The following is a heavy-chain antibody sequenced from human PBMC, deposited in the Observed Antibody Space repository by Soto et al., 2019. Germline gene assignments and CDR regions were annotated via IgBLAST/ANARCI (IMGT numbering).Heavy chain of an antibody. Sequence: ASVKVSCKASGGTFSSYAISWVRQAPGQGLEWMGGIIPIFGTANYAQKFQGRVTITADESTSTAYMELSSLRSEDTAVYYCARESNYYDSSGSYEDYWGQGTLVTVSS. V-gene: IGHV1-69*13. D-gene: IGHD3-22*01. CDR1: GGTFSSYA. CDR2: IIPIFGTA. J-gene: IGHJ4*02. CDR3: ARESNYYDSSGSYEDY.